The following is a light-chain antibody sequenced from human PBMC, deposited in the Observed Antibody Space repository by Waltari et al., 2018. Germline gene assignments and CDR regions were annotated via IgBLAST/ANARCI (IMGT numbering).Light chain of an antibody. CDR3: QQSRQWPPRT. CDR1: ESVGTD. CDR2: FGS. V-gene: IGKV3D-15*01. J-gene: IGKJ2*01. Sequence: EIVMTQSPVTMSVSPGEGVTLSCTASESVGTDVAWYRHKPGQPPRLLIYFGSTRATGVPARISGSGSGTDFSLTISSLESEDFAFYYCQQSRQWPPRTFGQGTKLE.